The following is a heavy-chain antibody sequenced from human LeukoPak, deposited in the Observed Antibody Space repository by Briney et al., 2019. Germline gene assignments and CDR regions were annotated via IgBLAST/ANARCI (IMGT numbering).Heavy chain of an antibody. CDR2: INHSGGT. Sequence: PSGTLSLTCSVFGGSFSDYYWAWIRQPPGKGLEWIGEINHSGGTNYIPSLKSRVTISVDTSKNQFSLKLSSVTAADTAVYYCASAAAGTSKDPYIDDYWGQGTLVTVSS. D-gene: IGHD6-13*01. J-gene: IGHJ4*02. CDR3: ASAAAGTSKDPYIDDY. V-gene: IGHV4-34*01. CDR1: GGSFSDYY.